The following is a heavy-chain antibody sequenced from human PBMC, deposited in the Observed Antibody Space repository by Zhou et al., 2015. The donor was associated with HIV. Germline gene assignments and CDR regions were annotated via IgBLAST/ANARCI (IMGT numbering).Heavy chain of an antibody. CDR3: ASPKYCSSTSCYGYYYMDV. D-gene: IGHD2-2*01. CDR2: IIPIFGTA. V-gene: IGHV1-69*01. Sequence: QVQLVQSGAEVKKPGSSVKVSCKASGGTFSSYAISWVRQAPGQGLEWMGGIIPIFGTANYAQKFQGRVTITADESTSTAYMELSSLRSEDTAVYYCASPKYCSSTSCYGYYYMDVWGQRDHGHRLL. J-gene: IGHJ6*03. CDR1: GGTFSSYA.